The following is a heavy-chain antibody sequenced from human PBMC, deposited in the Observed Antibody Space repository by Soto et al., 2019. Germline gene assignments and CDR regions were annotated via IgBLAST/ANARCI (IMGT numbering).Heavy chain of an antibody. CDR3: ARVAYGDYEGWYYYYGMDV. D-gene: IGHD4-17*01. Sequence: SVKVSCKXSGGTFSSYAISWVRQAPGQGLEWMGGIIPIFGTANYAQKFQGRVTITADESTSTAYMELSSLRSEDTAVYYCARVAYGDYEGWYYYYGMDVWGQGTTVTVSS. V-gene: IGHV1-69*13. CDR2: IIPIFGTA. J-gene: IGHJ6*02. CDR1: GGTFSSYA.